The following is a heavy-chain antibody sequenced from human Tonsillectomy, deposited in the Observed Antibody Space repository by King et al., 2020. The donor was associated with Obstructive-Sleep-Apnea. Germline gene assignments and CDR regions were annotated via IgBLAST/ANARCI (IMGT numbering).Heavy chain of an antibody. Sequence: QLVQSGAEVKKPGASVKVSCKASGYTFTGYYIHWVRQAPGQGLEWMGWISPNSGATKHAQKFQDRVTMTRDTSISTVYMDLSRLRSDDTAIYYCARDMSAYDSTSPVYWGQGTLVTVSS. J-gene: IGHJ4*02. CDR3: ARDMSAYDSTSPVY. CDR2: ISPNSGAT. D-gene: IGHD3-10*01. V-gene: IGHV1-2*02. CDR1: GYTFTGYY.